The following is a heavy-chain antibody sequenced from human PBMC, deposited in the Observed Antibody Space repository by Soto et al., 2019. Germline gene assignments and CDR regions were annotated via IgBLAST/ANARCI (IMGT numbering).Heavy chain of an antibody. Sequence: PGGSLRLSCGASGVTFSNYAMTWVRQAPGKELEWVSTITGSGFTTHYADSVKGRFTISRDNSKNTLSLQMNSLRADDTAVYYCATVFPSTTSARSYLDYWGQGPLVPVSS. CDR3: ATVFPSTTSARSYLDY. V-gene: IGHV3-23*01. CDR2: ITGSGFTT. D-gene: IGHD2-2*01. J-gene: IGHJ4*02. CDR1: GVTFSNYA.